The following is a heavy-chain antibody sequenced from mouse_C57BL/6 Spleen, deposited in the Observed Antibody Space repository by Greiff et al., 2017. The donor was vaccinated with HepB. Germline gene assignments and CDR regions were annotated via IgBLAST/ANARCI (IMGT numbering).Heavy chain of an antibody. Sequence: VQLQQSGPELVKPGASVKISCKASGYTFTDYYMNWVKQSHGKSLEWIGDINPNNGGTSYNQKFKGKATLTVDKSSSTAYMELRRLTSEDSAVYYCARSLDYGGQGTTHTVSS. J-gene: IGHJ2*01. CDR1: GYTFTDYY. CDR3: ARSLDY. V-gene: IGHV1-26*01. CDR2: INPNNGGT.